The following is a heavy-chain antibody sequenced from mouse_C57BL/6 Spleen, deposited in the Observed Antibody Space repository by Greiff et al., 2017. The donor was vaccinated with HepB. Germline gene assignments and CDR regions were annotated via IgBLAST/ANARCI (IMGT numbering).Heavy chain of an antibody. CDR3: AGDGNLYFDV. CDR1: GYAFSSSW. Sequence: VKLLESGPELVKPGASVKISCKASGYAFSSSWMNWVKQRPGKGLEWIGRIYPGDGDTNYNGKFKGKATLTADKSSSTAYMQLSSLTSEDSAVYFCAGDGNLYFDVWGTGTTVTVSS. D-gene: IGHD2-1*01. J-gene: IGHJ1*03. CDR2: IYPGDGDT. V-gene: IGHV1-82*01.